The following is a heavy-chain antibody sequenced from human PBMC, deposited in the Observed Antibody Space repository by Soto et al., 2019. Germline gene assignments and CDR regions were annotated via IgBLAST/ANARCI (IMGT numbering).Heavy chain of an antibody. J-gene: IGHJ5*02. Sequence: GGSLRLSCAASGFTFSSYSMHWGRQAPGKGLEWVSSISSSSSYIYYADSVKGRFTISRDNAKNSLYLQMNSLRAEDTAVYYCARELYYYGSGSYYPWGQGTLVTVSS. CDR2: ISSSSSYI. CDR1: GFTFSSYS. CDR3: ARELYYYGSGSYYP. V-gene: IGHV3-21*01. D-gene: IGHD3-10*01.